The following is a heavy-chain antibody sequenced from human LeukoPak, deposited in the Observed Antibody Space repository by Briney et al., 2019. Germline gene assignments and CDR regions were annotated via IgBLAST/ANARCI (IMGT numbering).Heavy chain of an antibody. CDR3: ARAREVVAATGWFDP. D-gene: IGHD2-15*01. Sequence: ASVKVSCKASGYTFTSYYMHWVRQAPGQGLEWMGIINPSGGSTSYAQKLQGRVTMTRDMSTSTVYMELSSLRSEDTAVYYCARAREVVAATGWFDPWGQGTLVTVSS. CDR1: GYTFTSYY. CDR2: INPSGGST. V-gene: IGHV1-46*01. J-gene: IGHJ5*02.